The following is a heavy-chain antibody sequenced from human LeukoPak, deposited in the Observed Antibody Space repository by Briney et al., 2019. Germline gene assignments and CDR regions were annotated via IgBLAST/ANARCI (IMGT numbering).Heavy chain of an antibody. J-gene: IGHJ4*02. Sequence: PGRSLRLSCAASGFTFSSYAMHWVRQAPGKGLEWMAVISYDGSNKYYADSVKGRFTISRDNSKNTLYLQMNSLRAEDTAVYYCARDHTTEFGTYYYDSSGYFDYWGQGTLVTVSS. CDR1: GFTFSSYA. CDR3: ARDHTTEFGTYYYDSSGYFDY. CDR2: ISYDGSNK. V-gene: IGHV3-30-3*01. D-gene: IGHD3-22*01.